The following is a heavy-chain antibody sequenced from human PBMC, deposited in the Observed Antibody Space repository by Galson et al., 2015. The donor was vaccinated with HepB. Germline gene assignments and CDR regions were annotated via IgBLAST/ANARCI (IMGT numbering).Heavy chain of an antibody. CDR3: AREMDYDQSIVSWFDP. D-gene: IGHD3-22*01. CDR1: GHTFTGYF. CDR2: INLNSGGT. Sequence: SVKVSCKASGHTFTGYFLHWVRQAPGQGLEWMGWINLNSGGTSYTQNFLGRVSMTRDSSISTAYMELRRLKSDDTAVYYCAREMDYDQSIVSWFDPWGQGTLVTVSS. J-gene: IGHJ5*02. V-gene: IGHV1-2*02.